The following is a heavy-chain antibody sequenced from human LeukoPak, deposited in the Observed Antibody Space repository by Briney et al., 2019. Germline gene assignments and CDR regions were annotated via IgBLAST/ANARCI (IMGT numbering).Heavy chain of an antibody. CDR1: GFTFSSYG. D-gene: IGHD6-13*01. V-gene: IGHV3-30*02. Sequence: PGGSLRLSCAASGFTFSSYGMHWVRQAPGKGLEWVAFIRYDGSNKYYADSVKGRFTISRDNSKNTLYLQMNSLRAEDTAVYYCAKDFFRGSSWYFDYWGQGTLVTVSS. J-gene: IGHJ4*02. CDR3: AKDFFRGSSWYFDY. CDR2: IRYDGSNK.